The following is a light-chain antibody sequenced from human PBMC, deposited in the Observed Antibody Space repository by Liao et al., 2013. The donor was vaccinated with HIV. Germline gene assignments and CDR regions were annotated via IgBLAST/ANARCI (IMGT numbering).Light chain of an antibody. CDR2: YDT. J-gene: IGLJ2*01. Sequence: SYVLTQPPSVSVAPEETATITCGGDNIGRKTVHWYQQKPGQAPLLVIYYDTDRPSGVPERFSGSNSGNTATLTISGTQAMDEADYYCQAWDNSPVIFGGGTKLTVL. CDR3: QAWDNSPVI. V-gene: IGLV3-21*01. CDR1: NIGRKT.